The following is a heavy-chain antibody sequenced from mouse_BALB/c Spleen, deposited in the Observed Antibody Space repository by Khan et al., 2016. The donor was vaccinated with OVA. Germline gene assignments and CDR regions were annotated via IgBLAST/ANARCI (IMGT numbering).Heavy chain of an antibody. Sequence: EVQLQESGPGLVKPSQSLSLTCTVTGYSFTSDYAWSWIRQFPGNQLEWIGFISYSGSTNYNPTLKSRIFITRDTSKNPFFLQLNSVTSEDTATDYDARDGARDNYAMDYWGQGTSVTVSA. CDR3: ARDGARDNYAMDY. D-gene: IGHD1-1*02. CDR1: GYSFTSDYA. V-gene: IGHV3-2*02. J-gene: IGHJ4*01. CDR2: ISYSGST.